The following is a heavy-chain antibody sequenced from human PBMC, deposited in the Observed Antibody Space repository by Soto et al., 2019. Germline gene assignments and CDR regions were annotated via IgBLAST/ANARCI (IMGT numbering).Heavy chain of an antibody. D-gene: IGHD3-22*01. CDR1: GFMFSNYA. CDR3: AKSRYSDSSGDYYDF. CDR2: IGGRATSA. Sequence: EVQLLESGGGLVQPGGSLRLSCAASGFMFSNYAMSWVRQAPGKGLEWVSGIGGRATSAYYVDSVKGRFAISRDNSYNTLFLQLNSLRAEDTAVYYSAKSRYSDSSGDYYDFWGQGTLVTVSS. J-gene: IGHJ4*02. V-gene: IGHV3-23*01.